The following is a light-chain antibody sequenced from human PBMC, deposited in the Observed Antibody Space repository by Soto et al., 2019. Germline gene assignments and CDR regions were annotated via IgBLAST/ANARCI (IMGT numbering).Light chain of an antibody. Sequence: DIPMTQSPSTLSASVGDSVTITCRASQSISTWVAWYQQKPGKAPNLLIHKASSLESGVPSRFSGSGSGTEFTLTISTLQPDDFATYYCQQYNGYPWTFGQGTKVEI. CDR2: KAS. V-gene: IGKV1-5*03. CDR1: QSISTW. CDR3: QQYNGYPWT. J-gene: IGKJ1*01.